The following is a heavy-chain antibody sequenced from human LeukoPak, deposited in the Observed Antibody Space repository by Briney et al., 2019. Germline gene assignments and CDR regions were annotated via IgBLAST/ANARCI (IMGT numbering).Heavy chain of an antibody. V-gene: IGHV3-48*01. D-gene: IGHD4-23*01. Sequence: PGGSLRLSCAASGFTFSSYSMNWVRQAPGKGLEWVSYISSSSSTIYYADSVKGRFTISRDNAKNSLYLQMNSLRAEDTAVYYCARDPTTVVTLDAFDIWGQGTMVTVSS. CDR2: ISSSSSTI. CDR3: ARDPTTVVTLDAFDI. J-gene: IGHJ3*02. CDR1: GFTFSSYS.